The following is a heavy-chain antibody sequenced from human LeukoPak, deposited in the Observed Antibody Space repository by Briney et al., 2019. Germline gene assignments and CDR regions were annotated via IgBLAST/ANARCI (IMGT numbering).Heavy chain of an antibody. CDR3: ARAYYYGD. J-gene: IGHJ4*02. Sequence: GGSLRLSCAASGFSVSGTYMSWVRQAPGKGLEWVSIIYSCGKTYYSDSVKGRFTIYRDDSKNTVYLQINSLRADDTAVYYCARAYYYGDWGQGTLVTVSS. D-gene: IGHD3-10*01. CDR2: IYSCGKT. V-gene: IGHV3-53*01. CDR1: GFSVSGTY.